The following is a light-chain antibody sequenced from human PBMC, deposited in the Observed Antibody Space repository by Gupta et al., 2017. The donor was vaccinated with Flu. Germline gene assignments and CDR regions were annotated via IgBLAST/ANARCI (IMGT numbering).Light chain of an antibody. CDR1: QSLEYSNGNNY. V-gene: IGKV2-30*01. CDR2: SVS. J-gene: IGKJ1*01. Sequence: ISSRSSQSLEYSNGNNYLDWFQQRPGQSPRRLIYSVSNRESGVPDRFRGSGSGTDFTLKISRVEAEDVGIYYCMQGAHWPWAFGQGTKVEIK. CDR3: MQGAHWPWA.